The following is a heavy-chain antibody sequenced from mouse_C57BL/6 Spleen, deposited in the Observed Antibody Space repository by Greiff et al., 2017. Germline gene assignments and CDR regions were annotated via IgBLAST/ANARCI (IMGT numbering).Heavy chain of an antibody. Sequence: QVQLQQPGAELVKPGASVKLSCKASGYTFTSSWLHWVKPRPGRGLEWIGRIDPNSGGTKYNEKFKSQATLTVDKPSSTAYMQLSSLTSEDSAVYYCARSLNSNSPFAYWGQGTLVTVSA. V-gene: IGHV1-72*01. CDR3: ARSLNSNSPFAY. J-gene: IGHJ3*01. CDR2: IDPNSGGT. D-gene: IGHD2-5*01. CDR1: GYTFTSSW.